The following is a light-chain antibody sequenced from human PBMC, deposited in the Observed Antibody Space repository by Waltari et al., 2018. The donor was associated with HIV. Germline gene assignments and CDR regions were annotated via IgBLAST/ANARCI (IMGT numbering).Light chain of an antibody. V-gene: IGLV3-21*02. Sequence: SYVLTQPPSVSVAPGQTASITCGGNNIGSKGVHWYQQKPGQAPVLVVYDDSGRPSGIPERFSGSNSGNTATLTISTVEAGDEADYYCQVCDTSNDHPYVFGTGTKVTVL. CDR3: QVCDTSNDHPYV. CDR1: NIGSKG. CDR2: DDS. J-gene: IGLJ1*01.